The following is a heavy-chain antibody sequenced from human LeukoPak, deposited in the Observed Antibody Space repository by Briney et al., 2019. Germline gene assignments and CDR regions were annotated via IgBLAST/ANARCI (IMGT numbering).Heavy chain of an antibody. CDR3: ARDRVGLWSGPYYYYMDV. D-gene: IGHD3-3*01. J-gene: IGHJ6*03. CDR2: IYHGGST. Sequence: SETLSLTCTVSGYSISYGYFWAWIRQPPGKGLEWIGSIYHGGSTNYNPSLKSRVIISVDTSKNQFSLKLSSVTAADTAVYYCARDRVGLWSGPYYYYMDVWGKGTTVTVSS. CDR1: GYSISYGYF. V-gene: IGHV4-38-2*02.